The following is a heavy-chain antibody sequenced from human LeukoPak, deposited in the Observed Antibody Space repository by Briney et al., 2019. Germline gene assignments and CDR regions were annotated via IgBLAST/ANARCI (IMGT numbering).Heavy chain of an antibody. V-gene: IGHV3-66*01. J-gene: IGHJ4*02. CDR2: IYSGGST. CDR3: ASLRRGSLNFDY. Sequence: QPGGSLRLSCAASGFTVSSNYMSWVRQAPGKGLEWVSVIYSGGSTYYADSVKGRFTISRDNSKNTLYHQMNSLRAEDTAVYYCASLRRGSLNFDYWGQGTLVTVSS. D-gene: IGHD3-10*01. CDR1: GFTVSSNY.